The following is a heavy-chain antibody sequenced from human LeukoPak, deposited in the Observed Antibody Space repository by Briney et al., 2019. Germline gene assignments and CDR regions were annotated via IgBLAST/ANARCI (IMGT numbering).Heavy chain of an antibody. CDR1: GGSISSGSYY. V-gene: IGHV4-61*10. Sequence: SETLSLTCTVSGGSISSGSYYWSWIRQPAGKGLEWIGYIYYSGSTNYNPSLKSRVTISVDTSKNQFSLKLSSVTAADTAVYYCARVLGWYVYGMDVWGQGTTVTVSS. CDR2: IYYSGST. D-gene: IGHD6-19*01. J-gene: IGHJ6*02. CDR3: ARVLGWYVYGMDV.